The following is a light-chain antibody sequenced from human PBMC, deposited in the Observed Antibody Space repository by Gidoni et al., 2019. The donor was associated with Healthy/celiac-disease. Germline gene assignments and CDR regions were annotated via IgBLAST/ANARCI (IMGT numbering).Light chain of an antibody. Sequence: EIVLTQSPATLSLSPGERATLSGRASQSVSSYLAWYQQKPGQAPRLLIYDASNRATGIPARFSGSGSGTDFTLTISSLEPEDFAVYYCQQRSNWPPIPFGQGTRLEIK. CDR2: DAS. V-gene: IGKV3-11*01. CDR1: QSVSSY. J-gene: IGKJ5*01. CDR3: QQRSNWPPIP.